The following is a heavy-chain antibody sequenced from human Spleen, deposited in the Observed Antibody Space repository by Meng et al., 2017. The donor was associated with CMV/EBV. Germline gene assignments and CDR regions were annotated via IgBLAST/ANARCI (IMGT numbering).Heavy chain of an antibody. CDR1: GFTFNNYR. J-gene: IGHJ4*02. Sequence: GGSLRLSCAASGFTFNNYRMTWVRQAPGKGLEWVANIRQDGSDKYYLDSVKGRFTISRDNAKNSFYLEMNSLRPEDMAFYYCAKDASPVATTYYFDPWGQGTLVTVSS. D-gene: IGHD6-19*01. V-gene: IGHV3-7*03. CDR2: IRQDGSDK. CDR3: AKDASPVATTYYFDP.